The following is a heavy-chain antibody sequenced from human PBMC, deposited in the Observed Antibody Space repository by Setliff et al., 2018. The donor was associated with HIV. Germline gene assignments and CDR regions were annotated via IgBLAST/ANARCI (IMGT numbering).Heavy chain of an antibody. CDR2: ISTYNGRT. Sequence: ASVKVSCKPSGYTFTTYGPSWVRQAPGQGLEWMGWISTYNGRTDYVQKLQDRVTMTTDTYTSTAYMDLRSLISDDTAVYYCARVDIVVVPSHPNWFDPWGQGTLVTVSS. CDR3: ARVDIVVVPSHPNWFDP. V-gene: IGHV1-18*01. D-gene: IGHD2-2*03. CDR1: GYTFTTYG. J-gene: IGHJ5*02.